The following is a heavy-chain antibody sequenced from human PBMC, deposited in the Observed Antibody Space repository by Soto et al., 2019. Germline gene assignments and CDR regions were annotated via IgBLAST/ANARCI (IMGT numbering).Heavy chain of an antibody. D-gene: IGHD2-21*02. CDR3: I. V-gene: IGHV3-7*02. CDR1: GFTFRTYW. J-gene: IGHJ3*02. CDR2: INLDGSEK. Sequence: PGGSLRLSCAASGFTFRTYWLSWVRQVPGKGLEWVANINLDGSEKNYVDSVKGRFTISRDNARNSLYYCTTEGIVVVTPDAFDIWGQGTMVTVSS.